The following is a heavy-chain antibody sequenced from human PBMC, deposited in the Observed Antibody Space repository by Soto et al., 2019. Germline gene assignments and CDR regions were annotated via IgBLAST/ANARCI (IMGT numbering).Heavy chain of an antibody. D-gene: IGHD3-10*01. Sequence: LPLTCTVSGGSISSGDYYWSWIRQPPGKGLEWIGYIYYSGSNYYNPSLKSRVTISVDTSKKQFSLKLSSVTAADTAVYYCAVYYYGSGRPFDYWGQGTLVTVSS. V-gene: IGHV4-30-4*01. CDR1: GGSISSGDYY. CDR2: IYYSGSN. CDR3: AVYYYGSGRPFDY. J-gene: IGHJ4*02.